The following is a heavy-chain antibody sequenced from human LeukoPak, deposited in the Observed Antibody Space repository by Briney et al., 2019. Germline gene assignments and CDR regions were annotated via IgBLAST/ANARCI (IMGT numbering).Heavy chain of an antibody. CDR1: GGSIRSDYSY. D-gene: IGHD3-22*01. CDR2: IYNSGST. Sequence: PSETLTLTCAVSGGSIRSDYSYWSWIRQPAGKGLVCIGRIYNSGSTQYNPSLKSRVTISIDTDNTLSSLELSDRPAPRTGLYYCGRGNMFFHDCRGYYLSYYFDYWGQGTLVTVSS. J-gene: IGHJ4*02. V-gene: IGHV4-61*02. CDR3: GRGNMFFHDCRGYYLSYYFDY.